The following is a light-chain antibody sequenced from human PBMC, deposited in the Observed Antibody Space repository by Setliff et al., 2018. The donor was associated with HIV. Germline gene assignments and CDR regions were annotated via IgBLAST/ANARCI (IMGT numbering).Light chain of an antibody. CDR2: DVY. J-gene: IGLJ2*01. CDR1: SFDIGGSHY. Sequence: QSALPQPRSVSGSPGQSVTISCAGSSFDIGGSHYVSWYQHHRGEAPRLLIYDVYKRPSGVPDRFSGSKSVNTASLTISGLLPEDEADYFCCTYVGNYKLLFGGGTK. V-gene: IGLV2-11*01. CDR3: CTYVGNYKLL.